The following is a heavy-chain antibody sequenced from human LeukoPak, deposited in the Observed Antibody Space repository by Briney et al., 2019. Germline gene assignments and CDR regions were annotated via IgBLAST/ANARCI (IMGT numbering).Heavy chain of an antibody. D-gene: IGHD2-21*01. CDR1: GFTFSSYS. Sequence: GGSLRLSCAASGFTFSSYSMNWVRQAPGKGLEWVSYINIISSEIYYGDSVKGRFTISTDNAKNSVYLQMNSLRAEDTAVYYCARSPDVVETWFDLWGQGTLVTVSS. CDR3: ARSPDVVETWFDL. V-gene: IGHV3-48*01. CDR2: INIISSEI. J-gene: IGHJ5*02.